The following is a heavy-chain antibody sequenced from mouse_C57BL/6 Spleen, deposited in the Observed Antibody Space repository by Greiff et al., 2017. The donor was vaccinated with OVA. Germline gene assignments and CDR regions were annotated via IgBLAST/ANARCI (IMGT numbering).Heavy chain of an antibody. CDR3: ARNYYDYGVYLDY. Sequence: VQLQQSGAELVKPGASVKMSCKASGYTFTTYPIEWMKQNHGKSLEWIGNFHPYNDDTKYNEKFQGKATLTVEKSSSTLYLELSRLTSDDSAVYYCARNYYDYGVYLDYWGQGTTLTVSS. CDR1: GYTFTTYP. CDR2: FHPYNDDT. J-gene: IGHJ2*01. V-gene: IGHV1-47*01. D-gene: IGHD2-4*01.